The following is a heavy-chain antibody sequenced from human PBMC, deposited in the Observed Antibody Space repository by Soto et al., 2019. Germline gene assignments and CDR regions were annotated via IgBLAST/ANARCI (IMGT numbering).Heavy chain of an antibody. CDR1: GGTFSSHS. CDR2: IIPIFGTE. V-gene: IGHV1-69*01. CDR3: STSVYCSTTRCYYYYGLDV. J-gene: IGHJ6*02. Sequence: QVQLVQSGAEVKKPGSSVKVSCKVSGGTFSSHSINWVRQAPGQGPEWMGGIIPIFGTENYAQKFQGRVTITADESTSTAYMELSSLTSHDTALYYCSTSVYCSTTRCYYYYGLDVWGQGTTVIVSS. D-gene: IGHD2-2*01.